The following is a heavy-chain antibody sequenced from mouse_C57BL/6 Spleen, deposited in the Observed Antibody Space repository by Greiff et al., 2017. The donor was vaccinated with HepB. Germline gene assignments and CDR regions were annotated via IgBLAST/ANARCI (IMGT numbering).Heavy chain of an antibody. Sequence: VKLMESGAELVRPGTSVKVSCKASGYAFTNYLIEWVKQRPGQGLEWIGVINPGSGGTNYNEKFKGKATLSADKSSSTASMQLSSLTSEDSAVYFCARQSWDVGYWGQGTTLTVSS. CDR2: INPGSGGT. V-gene: IGHV1-54*01. J-gene: IGHJ2*01. CDR3: ARQSWDVGY. CDR1: GYAFTNYL. D-gene: IGHD4-1*01.